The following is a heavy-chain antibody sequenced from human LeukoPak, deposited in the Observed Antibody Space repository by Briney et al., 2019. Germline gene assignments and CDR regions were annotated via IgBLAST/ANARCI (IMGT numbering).Heavy chain of an antibody. D-gene: IGHD3-3*01. CDR2: INHSGST. V-gene: IGHV4-34*01. J-gene: IGHJ5*02. CDR3: ASLGVVITNWFDP. Sequence: EPSETLSLTCAVYGGSFSGYYWSWIRQPPGKGLEWIGEINHSGSTNYNPSLKSRVTISVDTSKDQFSLKLSSVTAADTAVYYCASLGVVITNWFDPWGQGTLVTVSS. CDR1: GGSFSGYY.